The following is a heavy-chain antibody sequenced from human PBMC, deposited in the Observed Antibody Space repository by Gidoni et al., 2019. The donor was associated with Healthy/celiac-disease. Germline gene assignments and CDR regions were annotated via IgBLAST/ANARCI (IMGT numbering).Heavy chain of an antibody. CDR1: GGSISSSSYY. Sequence: QLQLQESGPGLVQPSATLSLTCTVSGGSISSSSYYWGWIRQPPGKGLEWIGSIYYSGSTYYNPSLKSRVTISVDTSKNQFSLKLSSVTAADTAVYYCARLLVDSYGLNHDDAFDIWGQGTMVTVSS. V-gene: IGHV4-39*01. CDR2: IYYSGST. CDR3: ARLLVDSYGLNHDDAFDI. J-gene: IGHJ3*02. D-gene: IGHD5-18*01.